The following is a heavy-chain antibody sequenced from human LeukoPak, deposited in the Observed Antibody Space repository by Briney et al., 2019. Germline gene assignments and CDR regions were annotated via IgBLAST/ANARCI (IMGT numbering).Heavy chain of an antibody. CDR1: GFTFDDYA. J-gene: IGHJ4*02. D-gene: IGHD3-9*01. CDR3: AKAGSGTYYDILTGLDYYFDY. CDR2: ISWNSGSI. Sequence: GRSLRLSCAASGFTFDDYAMHWVRQAPGKGLEWVSGISWNSGSIGYADSVKGRFTISRDSAKNSLYLQMNRLGAEDTALYYCAKAGSGTYYDILTGLDYYFDYWGQGTLVTVSS. V-gene: IGHV3-9*01.